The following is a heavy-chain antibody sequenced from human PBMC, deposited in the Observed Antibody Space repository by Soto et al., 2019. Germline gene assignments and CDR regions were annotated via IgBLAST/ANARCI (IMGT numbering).Heavy chain of an antibody. CDR1: GFTFSSYS. CDR2: ISSSSSYI. Sequence: PGGSLRLSCAASGFTFSSYSMNWVRQAPGKGLEWVSSISSSSSYIYYADSVKGRFTISRDNAKNSLYLQMNSLRAEDTAVYYCARDFQDYNYYYYMDVWGKGTTVTVSS. CDR3: ARDFQDYNYYYYMDV. D-gene: IGHD3-10*01. J-gene: IGHJ6*03. V-gene: IGHV3-21*01.